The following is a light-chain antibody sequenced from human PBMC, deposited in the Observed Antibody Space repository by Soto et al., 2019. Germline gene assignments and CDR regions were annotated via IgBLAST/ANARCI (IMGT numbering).Light chain of an antibody. J-gene: IGLJ2*01. CDR3: ASWDDSLTGVL. Sequence: QAVVTQPPSASGTPGQSVTIPCSGSSSNIGSNYVYWYQQLPGTAPKLLIYMTDQRPSGVPDRFSGSKSGTSASLAISGLRSDDEAHYYCASWDDSLTGVLFGGGTKVTVL. V-gene: IGLV1-47*01. CDR1: SSNIGSNY. CDR2: MTD.